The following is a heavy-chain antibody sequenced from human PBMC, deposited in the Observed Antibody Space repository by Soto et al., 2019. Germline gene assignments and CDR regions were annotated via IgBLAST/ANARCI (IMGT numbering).Heavy chain of an antibody. D-gene: IGHD3-22*01. CDR1: GYTFTSYY. CDR3: ARDSGSSGYDYLSDY. V-gene: IGHV1-46*01. J-gene: IGHJ4*02. Sequence: QVQLVQSGAEVKKPGASVKVSCKASGYTFTSYYMHWVRQAPGQGLEWMGIINPRGGSTSYAQKFQGRVTMTRDTSTSTVYMELSSLRSEDTAVYYCARDSGSSGYDYLSDYWGQGTLVTVSS. CDR2: INPRGGST.